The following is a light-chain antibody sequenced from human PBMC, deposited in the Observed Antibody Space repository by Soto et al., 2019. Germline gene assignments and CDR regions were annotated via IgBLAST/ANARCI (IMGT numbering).Light chain of an antibody. V-gene: IGKV3-11*01. CDR1: QSVSSY. Sequence: EIVLTQSPATLSLSPGERATLSCRASQSVSSYLAWYQQKPGQAPRLLIYDASNRATGITARFSGSGSGTDFTLTISSLEPADFAVYYGQQRSNWPPITVGQGTRLEIK. J-gene: IGKJ5*01. CDR2: DAS. CDR3: QQRSNWPPIT.